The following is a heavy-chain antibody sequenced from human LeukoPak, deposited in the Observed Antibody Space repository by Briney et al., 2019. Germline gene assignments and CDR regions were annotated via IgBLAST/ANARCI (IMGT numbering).Heavy chain of an antibody. CDR1: GYTFTSYD. CDR2: MNPNSGNT. J-gene: IGHJ6*02. D-gene: IGHD3-3*01. Sequence: GASVKVSCKASGYTFTSYDINWVRQATGQGLEWMGWMNPNSGNTGYAQKFQGRVTMTRNTSISTAYMELSGLRSEDTAVYYCARGLGITIFGVVIISDYYGMDVWGQGTTVTVSS. V-gene: IGHV1-8*01. CDR3: ARGLGITIFGVVIISDYYGMDV.